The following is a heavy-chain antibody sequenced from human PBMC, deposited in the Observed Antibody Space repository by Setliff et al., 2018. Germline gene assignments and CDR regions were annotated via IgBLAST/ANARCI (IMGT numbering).Heavy chain of an antibody. D-gene: IGHD3-10*01. CDR2: IYSSETT. CDR3: TRRPRGRAAFDI. Sequence: KPSETLSLTCTVSGGSISTSSHHWVWIRQSPGKGLEWIGTIYSSETTYYNLSLKSRVTISLDTSKSQFSLNLGSVTAADTAVYYCTRRPRGRAAFDIWGQGTMVTVSS. V-gene: IGHV4-39*01. J-gene: IGHJ3*02. CDR1: GGSISTSSHH.